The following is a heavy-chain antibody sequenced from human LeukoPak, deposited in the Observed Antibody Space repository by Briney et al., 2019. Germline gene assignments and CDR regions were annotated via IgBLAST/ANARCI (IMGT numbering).Heavy chain of an antibody. D-gene: IGHD2-15*01. CDR3: ASPGWRDY. V-gene: IGHV3-30-3*01. CDR1: GFTFSSYA. CDR2: ISYDGSNK. Sequence: PGRSLRLSCAASGFTFSSYAMHWVRQAPGKGLEWVAVISYDGSNKYYADSVKGRFTISRDNAKNSLYLQMNSLRAEDTAVYYCASPGWRDYWGQGTLVTVSS. J-gene: IGHJ4*02.